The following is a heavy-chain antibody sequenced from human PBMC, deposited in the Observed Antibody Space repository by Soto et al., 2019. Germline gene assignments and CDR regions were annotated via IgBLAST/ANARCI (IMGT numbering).Heavy chain of an antibody. Sequence: GASVKVSCKASGYTFTSYDINWVRQATGQGLEWMGWMNPNSGNTGYAQKFQGRVTMTRNTSISTAYMELSSLRSEDTAVYYCARKNDYGDYLGYYYYYMEVWGKGTTVTVSS. CDR2: MNPNSGNT. CDR1: GYTFTSYD. J-gene: IGHJ6*03. CDR3: ARKNDYGDYLGYYYYYMEV. D-gene: IGHD4-17*01. V-gene: IGHV1-8*01.